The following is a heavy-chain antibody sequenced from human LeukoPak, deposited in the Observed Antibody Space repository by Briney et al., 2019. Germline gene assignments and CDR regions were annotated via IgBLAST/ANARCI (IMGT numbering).Heavy chain of an antibody. CDR1: GYTFTGYY. CDR2: INPNSGGT. D-gene: IGHD4-11*01. Sequence: ASVKVSRKASGYTFTGYYMHWVRQAPGQGLEWMGRINPNSGGTNYAQKFQGRVTMTRDTSISTAYMELSRLRSDDTAVYYCARVRLPHYNFDYWGQGTLVTVSS. CDR3: ARVRLPHYNFDY. V-gene: IGHV1-2*06. J-gene: IGHJ4*02.